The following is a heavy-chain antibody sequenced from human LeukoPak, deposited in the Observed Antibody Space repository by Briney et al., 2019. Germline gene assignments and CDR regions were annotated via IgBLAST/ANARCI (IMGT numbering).Heavy chain of an antibody. Sequence: PGGSLRLSCAASGFTFDDYTMHWVRQAPGKGLEWVSLISWDGHSTYYADSVKGRFTISRDNAKNSLYLQMNSLRAEDTAVYYCARFIAAPYYFDYWGRGTLVTVSS. V-gene: IGHV3-43*01. CDR1: GFTFDDYT. CDR2: ISWDGHST. J-gene: IGHJ4*02. D-gene: IGHD6-13*01. CDR3: ARFIAAPYYFDY.